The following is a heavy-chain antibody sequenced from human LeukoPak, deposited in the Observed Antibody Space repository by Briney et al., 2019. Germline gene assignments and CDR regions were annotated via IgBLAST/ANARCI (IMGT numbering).Heavy chain of an antibody. CDR2: IKQDGSEK. Sequence: PGGSLRLSCAASGFTFSSYWMSWVRQAPGKGLEWVANIKQDGSEKYYVDSVKGRFTISRDNTKTSLYLQMNSLRAEDTAVYYCARDHYYGSGSYNHWGQGTLVTVSS. J-gene: IGHJ5*02. V-gene: IGHV3-7*01. D-gene: IGHD3-10*01. CDR3: ARDHYYGSGSYNH. CDR1: GFTFSSYW.